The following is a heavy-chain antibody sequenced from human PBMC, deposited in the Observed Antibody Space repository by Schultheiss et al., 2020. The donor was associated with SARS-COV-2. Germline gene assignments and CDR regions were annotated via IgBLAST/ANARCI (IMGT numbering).Heavy chain of an antibody. J-gene: IGHJ6*02. CDR2: IWYDGSNK. Sequence: GGSLRLSCTASGFTFGDYAMSWVRQAPGKGLEWVAVIWYDGSNKYYADSVKGRFTISRDNSKNTLYLQMNSVRAEDTAVYYCATAGSSSYYYYAMDVWGQGTTVTVSS. CDR3: ATAGSSSYYYYAMDV. V-gene: IGHV3-30*14. D-gene: IGHD6-6*01. CDR1: GFTFGDYA.